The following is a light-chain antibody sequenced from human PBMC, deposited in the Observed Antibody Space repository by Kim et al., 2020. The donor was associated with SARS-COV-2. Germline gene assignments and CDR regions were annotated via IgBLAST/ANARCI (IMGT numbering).Light chain of an antibody. J-gene: IGLJ2*01. V-gene: IGLV1-44*01. CDR2: STN. CDR3: AAWDDSLNGVV. CDR1: SSNIGSNT. Sequence: GQRVTISCSGSSSNIGSNTVNWYQHLPGTAPKLLIYSTNQRPSGVPDRFSGSKSGTSASLAISGLQSEDEADYYCAAWDDSLNGVVFGGGTQLTVL.